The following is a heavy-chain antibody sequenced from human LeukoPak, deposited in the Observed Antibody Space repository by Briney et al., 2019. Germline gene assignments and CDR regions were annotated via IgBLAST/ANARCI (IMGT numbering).Heavy chain of an antibody. J-gene: IGHJ3*02. CDR2: IYYSGST. D-gene: IGHD3-10*01. CDR3: ARGRTIWFGECNAFDI. Sequence: PSETLSLTCTVSGGSISSSGYYWGWIRQPPGKGLEWIGSIYYSGSTYYNPSPKSRLTISVDTSKNQFSLKLSSVTAADTAVYYCARGRTIWFGECNAFDIWGQGTMVTVSS. CDR1: GGSISSSGYY. V-gene: IGHV4-39*07.